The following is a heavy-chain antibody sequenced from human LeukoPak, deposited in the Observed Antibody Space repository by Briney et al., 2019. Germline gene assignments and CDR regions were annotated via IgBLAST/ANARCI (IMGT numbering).Heavy chain of an antibody. CDR2: IYPGDSDT. CDR1: GYSFTSYW. D-gene: IGHD3-3*01. CDR3: ARHPRYYDFWSGYYTGGFDY. V-gene: IGHV5-51*01. Sequence: GESLKISCKGSGYSFTSYWIGWVRQMPGKGLEWMGIIYPGDSDTRYSPSFQGQVTISADKSISTAYLQWSSLKASDTAMHYCARHPRYYDFWSGYYTGGFDYWGQGTLVTVSS. J-gene: IGHJ4*02.